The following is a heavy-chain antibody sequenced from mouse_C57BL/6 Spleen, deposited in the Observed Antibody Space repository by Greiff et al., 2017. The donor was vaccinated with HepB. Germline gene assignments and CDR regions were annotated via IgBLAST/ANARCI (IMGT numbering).Heavy chain of an antibody. CDR2: INPGSGGT. Sequence: VQLQQSGAELVRPGTSVKVSCKASGYAFTNYLIEWVKQRPGQGLEWIGVINPGSGGTNYNEKFKGKATLTADKSSSTAYMQLSSLTSEDSAVYFCARDREPTGLFAYWGQGTLVTVSA. CDR1: GYAFTNYL. CDR3: ARDREPTGLFAY. J-gene: IGHJ3*01. D-gene: IGHD4-1*02. V-gene: IGHV1-54*01.